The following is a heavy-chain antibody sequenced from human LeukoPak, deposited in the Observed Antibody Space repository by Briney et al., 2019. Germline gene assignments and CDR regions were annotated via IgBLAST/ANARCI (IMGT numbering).Heavy chain of an antibody. J-gene: IGHJ4*02. CDR3: ARVSVYYDSSGYLDY. D-gene: IGHD3-22*01. CDR2: IIPIFGTA. V-gene: IGHV1-69*05. CDR1: GGTFSSYA. Sequence: SVKVSCKASGGTFSSYAISWVRQAPGQGLEWMGGIIPIFGTANYAQKFQGRVTITTDESTSTAYMELSSLRSQDTAVYYCARVSVYYDSSGYLDYWGQGTLVTVSS.